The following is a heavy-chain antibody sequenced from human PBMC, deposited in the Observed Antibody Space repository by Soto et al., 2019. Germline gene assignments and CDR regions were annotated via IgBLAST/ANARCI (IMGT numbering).Heavy chain of an antibody. Sequence: SENLSITCSVSGASLSSCGYSWSWFRQPPGKALDRIPYVYYGGTASYNPSLKRRVTISVDSSKNQFSLTVKSVTAADTAAYLCARGNPQLRGVFDFRGRGT. J-gene: IGHJ4*02. CDR3: ARGNPQLRGVFDF. D-gene: IGHD3-10*01. CDR1: GASLSSCGYS. CDR2: VYYGGTA. V-gene: IGHV4-30-2*01.